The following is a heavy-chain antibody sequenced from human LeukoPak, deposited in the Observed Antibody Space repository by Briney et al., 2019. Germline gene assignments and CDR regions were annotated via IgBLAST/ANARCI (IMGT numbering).Heavy chain of an antibody. V-gene: IGHV3-15*07. D-gene: IGHD5-18*01. J-gene: IGHJ4*02. CDR1: GFTFSNAW. CDR3: TTACRGYSYGYCY. Sequence: LGGSLRLSCAASGFTFSNAWMNWVRQAPGKGLEWVGRIKSKTNGGTTDYAAPVKGRFTISRDDSKNTLYLQMNSLKTEDTAVYYCTTACRGYSYGYCYWGQGTLVTVSS. CDR2: IKSKTNGGTT.